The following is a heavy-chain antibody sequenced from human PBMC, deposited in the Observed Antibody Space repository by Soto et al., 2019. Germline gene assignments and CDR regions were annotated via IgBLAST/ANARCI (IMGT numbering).Heavy chain of an antibody. CDR1: GASISSSSYY. V-gene: IGHV4-39*01. CDR2: VYQSGTT. Sequence: SETLSLTCTVSGASISSSSYYWGWIRQPPGKGLEWIGNVYQSGTTRLNPSLKSRVSIFVDRSKNQFSLELNSATAADRAVYYCARQPESTSYFDYWGQGILVTVSS. J-gene: IGHJ4*02. D-gene: IGHD2-2*01. CDR3: ARQPESTSYFDY.